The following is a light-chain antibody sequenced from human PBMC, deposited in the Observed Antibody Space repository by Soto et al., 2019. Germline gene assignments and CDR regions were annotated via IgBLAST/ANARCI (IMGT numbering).Light chain of an antibody. CDR3: KQYSSYSRYA. Sequence: IQMTQSPSILSASVGDRVTITCRASQNINSWLAWYQQKPGKAPKLLIYKTSNLESGVPSRFRGSESKTEFTLTISNLQPDDFATYYCKQYSSYSRYAFGQGTKLEIK. J-gene: IGKJ2*01. CDR2: KTS. CDR1: QNINSW. V-gene: IGKV1-5*03.